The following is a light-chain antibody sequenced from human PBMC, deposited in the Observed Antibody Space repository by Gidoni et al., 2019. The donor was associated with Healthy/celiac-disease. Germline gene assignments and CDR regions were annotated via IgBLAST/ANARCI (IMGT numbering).Light chain of an antibody. Sequence: IVMTQSPLSLPVTPGEPASISCRSSQSLLHINGYNYLDWYLQKPGQSPQLLIYLGSTRASGVPDRFSGSGSGTDFTLKISRVEAEDVGVYYCMQALQTPFTFGPGTKVDIK. CDR1: QSLLHINGYNY. CDR3: MQALQTPFT. J-gene: IGKJ3*01. CDR2: LGS. V-gene: IGKV2-28*01.